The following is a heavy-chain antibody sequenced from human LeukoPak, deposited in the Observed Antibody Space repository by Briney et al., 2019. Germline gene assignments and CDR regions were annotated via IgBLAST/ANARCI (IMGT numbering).Heavy chain of an antibody. J-gene: IGHJ4*02. CDR3: ARTSYSSSWYYFDY. Sequence: ASVKVSCKASGCTFTGYYMHWVRQAPGQGLGWMGWINPNSGGTNYAQKFQGWVTMTRDTSITTAYMELSRLRSDDTAVYYCARTSYSSSWYYFDYWGQGTLGTVSS. D-gene: IGHD6-13*01. V-gene: IGHV1-2*04. CDR1: GCTFTGYY. CDR2: INPNSGGT.